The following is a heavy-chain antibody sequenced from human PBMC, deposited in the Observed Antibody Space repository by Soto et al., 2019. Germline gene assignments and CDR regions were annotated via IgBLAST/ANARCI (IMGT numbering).Heavy chain of an antibody. D-gene: IGHD3-10*01. Sequence: SGPTLVNPTQTLTPTCTFSGFSLSTSGMCVSWIRQPPGKALEWLALIDWDDDKYYSTSLKTRLTISKDTSKNQVVLTMTNMDPVDTATYYCARTLYGSGSSFNWFDPWGQGTLVTVSS. CDR1: GFSLSTSGMC. CDR2: IDWDDDK. CDR3: ARTLYGSGSSFNWFDP. J-gene: IGHJ5*02. V-gene: IGHV2-70*01.